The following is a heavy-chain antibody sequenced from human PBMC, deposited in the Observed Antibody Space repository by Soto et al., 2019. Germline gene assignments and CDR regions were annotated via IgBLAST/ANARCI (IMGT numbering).Heavy chain of an antibody. V-gene: IGHV3-23*01. D-gene: IGHD6-19*01. CDR3: AKDRGEQWPLLVSGLFFDY. J-gene: IGHJ4*02. CDR2: ISGSGGST. CDR1: GFTFSSYA. Sequence: EVQLLESGGGLVQPGGSLRLSCAASGFTFSSYAMSWVRQAPGKGLEWVSAISGSGGSTYYADSVKGRFTISRDNSKNTLYLQMNSLRAEDTAVYHCAKDRGEQWPLLVSGLFFDYWGQGTLVTVSS.